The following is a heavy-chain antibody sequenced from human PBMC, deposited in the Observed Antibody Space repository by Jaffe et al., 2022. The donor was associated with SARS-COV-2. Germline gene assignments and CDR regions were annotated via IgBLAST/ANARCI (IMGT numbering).Heavy chain of an antibody. CDR3: ARGGWYSSGWDGTIDY. J-gene: IGHJ4*02. Sequence: EVQLLESGGGLVQPGGSLRLSCAASGFIFSSYAMNWVRQVPGKGLEWVSTMSGSGGSTFYADSVKGRFTISRDNSENVLYLQMNNMRDDDTAVYYCARGGWYSSGWDGTIDYWGQGTLVTVSS. D-gene: IGHD6-19*01. V-gene: IGHV3-23*01. CDR2: MSGSGGST. CDR1: GFIFSSYA.